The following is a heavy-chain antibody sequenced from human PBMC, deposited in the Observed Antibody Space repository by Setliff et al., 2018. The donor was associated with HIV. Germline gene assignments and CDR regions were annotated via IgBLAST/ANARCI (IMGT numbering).Heavy chain of an antibody. CDR1: GFTVSSSY. V-gene: IGHV3-66*02. D-gene: IGHD6-19*01. CDR2: IYSGGST. Sequence: SLRLSCAASGFTVSSSYMSWVRQAPGKGLEWVSVIYSGGSTYYADFVKGRFTISRDNSKNTLYLQMNSLRAEDTAVYYCAKDHRSGWYGRYADLWGRGTLVTVSS. CDR3: AKDHRSGWYGRYADL. J-gene: IGHJ2*01.